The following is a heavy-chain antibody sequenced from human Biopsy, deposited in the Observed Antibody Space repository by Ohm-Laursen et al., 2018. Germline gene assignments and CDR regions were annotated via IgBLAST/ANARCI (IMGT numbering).Heavy chain of an antibody. CDR3: ARVAGGYAYYYGMDV. Sequence: SEPLSLTCAVPGYSVTNVYYWGWIRQPPGKGLEWIGNIYYAGITYYNPSPKGRVAMSVDTSKNQFSLRLTSVTAADTAVYYCARVAGGYAYYYGMDVWGQGTTVIVSS. D-gene: IGHD5-12*01. V-gene: IGHV4-38-2*01. CDR2: IYYAGIT. J-gene: IGHJ6*02. CDR1: GYSVTNVYY.